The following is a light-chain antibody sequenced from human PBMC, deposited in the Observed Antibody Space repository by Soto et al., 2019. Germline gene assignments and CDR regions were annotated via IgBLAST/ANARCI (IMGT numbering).Light chain of an antibody. Sequence: DIQLTQSPSSLSASVGDRVTITCRASQGISNLLAWHQQKPGKAPKSLIKTTSILQSGVPSRFSGSGSETDFPLTISALQPEDFATYYGQQYSAYPRTFGQGRRL. CDR1: QGISNL. CDR2: TTS. J-gene: IGKJ5*01. CDR3: QQYSAYPRT. V-gene: IGKV1-16*01.